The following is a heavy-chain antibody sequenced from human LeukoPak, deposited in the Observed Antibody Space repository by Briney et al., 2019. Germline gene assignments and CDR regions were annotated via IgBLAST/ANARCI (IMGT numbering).Heavy chain of an antibody. CDR3: ATLESILVPYFDY. CDR1: GYTFTIYG. V-gene: IGHV1-18*01. D-gene: IGHD2-8*02. CDR2: ISAYNGNT. Sequence: ASVKVSFTASGYTFTIYGISWVRQAPGQGLEWMGWISAYNGNTNYAQKLQGRVTMTEDTSTDTAYMELSSLRSEDTAVYFCATLESILVPYFDYWGQGTLVTVSS. J-gene: IGHJ4*02.